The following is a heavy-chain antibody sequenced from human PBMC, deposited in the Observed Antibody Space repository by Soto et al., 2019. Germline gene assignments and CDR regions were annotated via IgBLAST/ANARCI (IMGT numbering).Heavy chain of an antibody. J-gene: IGHJ4*02. V-gene: IGHV3-30*04. Sequence: QVQLVESGGGVVQPGRSLRLSCAASGFTFSSYSMHWVRQAPGKGLEWVAVIPSDGRNEHYTDSVKGRFTISRDNSKNTLYLQVNSLRVEDTAVFYCARGTGSGSWLIDYWGQGTLVTVSS. CDR1: GFTFSSYS. CDR3: ARGTGSGSWLIDY. D-gene: IGHD2-15*01. CDR2: IPSDGRNE.